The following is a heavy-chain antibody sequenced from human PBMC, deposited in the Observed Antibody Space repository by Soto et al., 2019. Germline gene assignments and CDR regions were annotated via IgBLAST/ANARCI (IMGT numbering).Heavy chain of an antibody. D-gene: IGHD6-6*01. V-gene: IGHV4-34*01. CDR2: INHSGST. J-gene: IGHJ5*02. Sequence: PSETLSLTCAVYGGSFSGYYWSWIRQPPGKGLEWIGEINHSGSTNYNPSLKSRVTISVDTSKNQFSLKLSSVTAADTAVYYCARDRRIAARSEWFDPWGQGTLVTVSS. CDR1: GGSFSGYY. CDR3: ARDRRIAARSEWFDP.